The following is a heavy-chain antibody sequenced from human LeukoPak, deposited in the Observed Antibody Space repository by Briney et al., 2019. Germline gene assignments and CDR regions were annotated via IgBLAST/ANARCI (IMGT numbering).Heavy chain of an antibody. CDR2: TWSDGTNK. V-gene: IGHV3-33*08. Sequence: LTGGSLRLSCAASGFTFSSYAMSWVRQAPGKGLGWVAVTWSDGTNKYYADSVKGRFTISRDNSKKTVYLQMNSLRAEDTAVYYCARDGGYSADFDYWGQGTLVTVSS. J-gene: IGHJ4*02. D-gene: IGHD5-18*01. CDR3: ARDGGYSADFDY. CDR1: GFTFSSYA.